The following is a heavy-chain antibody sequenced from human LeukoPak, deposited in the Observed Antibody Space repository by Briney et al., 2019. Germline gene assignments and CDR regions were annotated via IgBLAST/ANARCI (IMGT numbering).Heavy chain of an antibody. J-gene: IGHJ4*02. CDR1: GYTFTSYG. Sequence: VASVKVSCKASGYTFTSYGISWVRQAPGQGLEWMGGIIPIFGTANYAQKFQGRVTITTDESTSTAYMELSSLRSEDTAVYYCARGYSYEPFDYWGQGTLVTVSS. CDR3: ARGYSYEPFDY. V-gene: IGHV1-69*05. D-gene: IGHD5-18*01. CDR2: IIPIFGTA.